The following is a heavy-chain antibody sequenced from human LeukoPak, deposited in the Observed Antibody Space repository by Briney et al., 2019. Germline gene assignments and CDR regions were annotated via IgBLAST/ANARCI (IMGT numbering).Heavy chain of an antibody. D-gene: IGHD6-13*01. CDR1: GLTFSTYW. J-gene: IGHJ4*02. Sequence: GGSLRLSCAASGLTFSTYWMSWVRQAPGKGLEWVANIKQDGSEKYYVDSVKGRFTISRDNAKNSLYLQMNSLRAEDTAMYYCARDSAGNDYWGQGTLVTVSS. CDR3: ARDSAGNDY. V-gene: IGHV3-7*01. CDR2: IKQDGSEK.